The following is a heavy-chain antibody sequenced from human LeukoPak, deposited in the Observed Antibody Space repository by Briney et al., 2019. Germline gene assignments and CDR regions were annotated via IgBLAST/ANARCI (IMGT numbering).Heavy chain of an antibody. CDR1: GYTLTDYY. D-gene: IGHD3-10*01. J-gene: IGHJ6*02. Sequence: ASVKVSCKASGYTLTDYYMHWVRQAPGQGLEWMGRINPNSGGTNYAQKFQGRVTMTRDTSISTVYMELSRLRSDDTAVYYWASGVLLWFGERNYGMDVWGQGTTATVSS. CDR3: ASGVLLWFGERNYGMDV. CDR2: INPNSGGT. V-gene: IGHV1-2*06.